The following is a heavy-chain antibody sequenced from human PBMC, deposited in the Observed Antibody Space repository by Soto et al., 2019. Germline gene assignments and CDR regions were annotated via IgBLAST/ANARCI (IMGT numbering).Heavy chain of an antibody. D-gene: IGHD6-13*01. V-gene: IGHV4-31*03. CDR1: GGSINNGDYY. CDR2: INYRGTT. CDR3: ARDAPGAAPY. J-gene: IGHJ4*02. Sequence: QVQLQESGPGLVKPSRTLSLTCTVSGGSINNGDYYWNWIRQHPEKGLEWMGYINYRGTTFYSPSLKSRIIISVDTSKNQFSLKLSSVTAADTAVYYCARDAPGAAPYWGQGTLVTVSS.